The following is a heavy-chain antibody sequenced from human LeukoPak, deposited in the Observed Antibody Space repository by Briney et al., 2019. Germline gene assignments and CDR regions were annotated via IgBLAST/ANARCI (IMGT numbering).Heavy chain of an antibody. CDR2: IYNSGTA. V-gene: IGHV4-30-4*01. CDR3: ARGIAEMPTIMVRGVIWCFVR. D-gene: IGHD3-10*01. Sequence: PSETLSLTCTGSGCSISSCDYYWSWLRQPPGKGLEWFGYIYNSGTAYYNTSLKRRVTISVDTSKNQFSLKLSSVTAADTAVYYCARGIAEMPTIMVRGVIWCFVRWRQGTLVTVSS. CDR1: GCSISSCDYY. J-gene: IGHJ5*02.